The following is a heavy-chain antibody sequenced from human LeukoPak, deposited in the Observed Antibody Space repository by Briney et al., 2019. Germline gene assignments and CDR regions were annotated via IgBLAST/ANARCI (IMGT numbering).Heavy chain of an antibody. CDR1: GGTFSSYA. Sequence: SVKVSCKASGGTFSSYAISWVRQAPGQGLEWMGGIIPIFGTANYAQKFQGRVTITADESTSTAYMELSSLRSEDTAVYYCARGHDYWSGSGGLQYNWSDPWGQGTLVTVSS. J-gene: IGHJ5*02. CDR3: ARGHDYWSGSGGLQYNWSDP. V-gene: IGHV1-69*13. D-gene: IGHD3-3*01. CDR2: IIPIFGTA.